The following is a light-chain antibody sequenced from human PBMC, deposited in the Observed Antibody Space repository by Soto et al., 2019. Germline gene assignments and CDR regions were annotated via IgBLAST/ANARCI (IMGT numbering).Light chain of an antibody. Sequence: QSALTQPRSVSGSPGQSVTISCTGTSSDVGGYNYVSWYQQHPGKAPKLLIYDVTKRPSGVSERFSGSKSGNTASLTISGLQAEDEADYYCSSYTSSTTVVFGGGTQLTVL. CDR3: SSYTSSTTVV. CDR2: DVT. J-gene: IGLJ2*01. CDR1: SSDVGGYNY. V-gene: IGLV2-11*01.